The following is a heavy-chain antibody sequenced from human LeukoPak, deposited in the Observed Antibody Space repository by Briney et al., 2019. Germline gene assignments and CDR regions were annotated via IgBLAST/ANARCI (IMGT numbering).Heavy chain of an antibody. D-gene: IGHD2-15*01. Sequence: ASVKVSCKVSGYTLTELSMHWVRQAPGKGLEWMGGFDPEDGETIYAQKFQGRVTMTEDTSTDTAYMELSSLRSEDTAVYYCARGGLRGGYMDVWGKGTTVTVSS. CDR3: ARGGLRGGYMDV. J-gene: IGHJ6*03. CDR2: FDPEDGET. V-gene: IGHV1-24*01. CDR1: GYTLTELS.